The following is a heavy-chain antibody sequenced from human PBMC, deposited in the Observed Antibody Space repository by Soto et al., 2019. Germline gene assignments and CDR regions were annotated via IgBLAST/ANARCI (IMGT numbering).Heavy chain of an antibody. V-gene: IGHV3-20*04. CDR3: TGNPPQYTNYGYFYGVDV. CDR1: GFTFDDYG. CDR2: INWNGGST. D-gene: IGHD4-4*01. Sequence: PGGSLRLFCAASGFTFDDYGMSWVRQAPGKGLEWVSGINWNGGSTGYADSVKGRFTISRDNFKNTLYLQMNSLRAEDTAVYYCTGNPPQYTNYGYFYGVDVWGQGPTVPVS. J-gene: IGHJ6*02.